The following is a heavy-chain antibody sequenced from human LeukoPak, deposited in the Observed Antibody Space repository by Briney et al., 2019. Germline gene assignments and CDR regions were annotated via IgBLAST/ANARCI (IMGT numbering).Heavy chain of an antibody. D-gene: IGHD6-19*01. CDR3: AKDREIAVAGVDY. CDR1: GFTFSSYG. Sequence: GGSLRLSCAASGFTFSSYGMHWVRQAPGKGLEWVAFIRYDGSNKYYADSVKGRFTISRDNSKNTLHLQMNSLRAEDTAVYYCAKDREIAVAGVDYWGQGTLVTVSS. V-gene: IGHV3-30*02. CDR2: IRYDGSNK. J-gene: IGHJ4*02.